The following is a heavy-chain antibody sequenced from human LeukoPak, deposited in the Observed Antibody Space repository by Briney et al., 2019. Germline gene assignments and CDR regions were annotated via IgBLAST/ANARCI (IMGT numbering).Heavy chain of an antibody. CDR2: IYYSGST. CDR1: GGSISSYY. Sequence: SETLSLTCRVSGGSISSYYWSWIRQPPGKGLEWIGYIYYSGSTNYNPSLKSRVTISVDTSKNQFSLKLSSVTAADTAVYYCARSVSGAISYGGYAFGSYNYYGMDVWGQGTTVTVSS. CDR3: ARSVSGAISYGGYAFGSYNYYGMDV. J-gene: IGHJ6*02. V-gene: IGHV4-59*01. D-gene: IGHD4-17*01.